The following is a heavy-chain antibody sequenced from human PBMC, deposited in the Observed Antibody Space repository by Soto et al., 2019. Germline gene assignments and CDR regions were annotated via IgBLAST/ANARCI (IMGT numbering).Heavy chain of an antibody. D-gene: IGHD3-3*01. CDR2: INAGNGNT. Sequence: ASVKVSCKASGYTFTSYAMHWVRQAPGQRLEWMGWINAGNGNTKYSQKFQGRVTITRDTSASTAYMELSSLRSEDTAVYYCARDLVLSYDFWSGYWFDPWGQGTLVTVSS. J-gene: IGHJ5*02. CDR1: GYTFTSYA. CDR3: ARDLVLSYDFWSGYWFDP. V-gene: IGHV1-3*01.